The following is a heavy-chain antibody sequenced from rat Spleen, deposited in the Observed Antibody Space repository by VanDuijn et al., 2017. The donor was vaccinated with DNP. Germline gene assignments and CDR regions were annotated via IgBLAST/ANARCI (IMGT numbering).Heavy chain of an antibody. J-gene: IGHJ2*01. V-gene: IGHV5-31*01. D-gene: IGHD1-12*03. Sequence: EVQLVESGGGLVQPGRSLKLSCVASGFIFNNYWMNWVRQAPGRGLEWVASITNTGGNIYYPDSVKGRFTISRDNAKNTQYLQMDSLRSEDTATYYCARGGDGYDYWGQGVMVTVSS. CDR1: GFIFNNYW. CDR2: ITNTGGNI. CDR3: ARGGDGYDY.